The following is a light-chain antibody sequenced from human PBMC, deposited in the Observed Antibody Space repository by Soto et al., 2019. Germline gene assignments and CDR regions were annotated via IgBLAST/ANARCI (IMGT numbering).Light chain of an antibody. CDR3: QQYDSYSGT. V-gene: IGKV1-5*01. CDR2: DVS. J-gene: IGKJ1*01. Sequence: DIQMTQSPSTLSASVGDRVTITCRASQRISGWVAWYQQRPGKAPKLLIYDVSSLKRGVPSRFRGSGSGTEFTLTIYSLQPDDFATYYCQQYDSYSGTFGQGTKVDIK. CDR1: QRISGW.